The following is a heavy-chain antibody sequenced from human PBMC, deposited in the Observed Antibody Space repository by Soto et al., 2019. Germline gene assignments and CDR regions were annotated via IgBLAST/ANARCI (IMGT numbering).Heavy chain of an antibody. V-gene: IGHV3-66*01. J-gene: IGHJ6*03. CDR3: ARMYSSSWADYYYYYMDV. CDR1: GFTVSSNY. Sequence: GGSLRLSCAASGFTVSSNYMSWVRQAPGKGLEWVSVIYSGGSTYYADSVKGRFTISRDNSKNTLYLQMNSLRAEDTAVYYCARMYSSSWADYYYYYMDVWGKGTTVTVSS. D-gene: IGHD6-13*01. CDR2: IYSGGST.